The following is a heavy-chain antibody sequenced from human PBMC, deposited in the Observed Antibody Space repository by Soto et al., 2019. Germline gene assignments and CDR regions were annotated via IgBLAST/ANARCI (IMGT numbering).Heavy chain of an antibody. D-gene: IGHD1-1*01. Sequence: EVQLFESGGGLVQPGGSLRLSCAASGFSVSNYYMAWVRQTPEKGLEWVSGMSIGGEKTYYIYSVKGRFIFSRDNSRDTVYFQMNRLRVEDTAVYYCARWNGYGDLWGQGTLVTVSS. CDR3: ARWNGYGDL. J-gene: IGHJ4*02. CDR2: MSIGGEKT. V-gene: IGHV3-23*01. CDR1: GFSVSNYY.